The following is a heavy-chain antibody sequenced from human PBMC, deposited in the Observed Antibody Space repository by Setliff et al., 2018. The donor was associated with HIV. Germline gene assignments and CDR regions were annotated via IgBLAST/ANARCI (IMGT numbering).Heavy chain of an antibody. J-gene: IGHJ5*02. CDR2: ISPYNGNT. Sequence: ASVKVSCKASGYSFTSYGINWVRQAPGQGLEWMGWISPYNGNTDYAQNFQGRVTMTTDTSTSTVYMELRSLISDDTAVYYCARGVLITFGYQNWFDPWGQGTLVTVSA. CDR1: GYSFTSYG. CDR3: ARGVLITFGYQNWFDP. V-gene: IGHV1-18*01. D-gene: IGHD3-16*01.